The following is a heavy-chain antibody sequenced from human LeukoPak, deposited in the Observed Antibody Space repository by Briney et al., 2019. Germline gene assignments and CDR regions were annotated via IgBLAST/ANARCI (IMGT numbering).Heavy chain of an antibody. J-gene: IGHJ3*02. D-gene: IGHD3-3*01. CDR2: ISGSGGST. CDR3: VSRCCITIFGVVISSGAFDI. Sequence: QAGGSLRLSCAASGFTFSSYAMSWVRQAPGKGLEWVSAISGSGGSTYYADSVKGRFTISRDNSKNTLYLQMNSLRAEDTAVYYCVSRCCITIFGVVISSGAFDIWGQGTLVTVSS. CDR1: GFTFSSYA. V-gene: IGHV3-23*01.